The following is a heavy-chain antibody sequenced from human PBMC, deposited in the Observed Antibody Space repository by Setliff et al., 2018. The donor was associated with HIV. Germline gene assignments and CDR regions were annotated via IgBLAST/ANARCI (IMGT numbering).Heavy chain of an antibody. CDR1: GGSFSGYY. V-gene: IGHV4-34*01. CDR2: INQSGGI. J-gene: IGHJ4*02. D-gene: IGHD1-1*01. Sequence: SETLSLTCAVSGGSFSGYYWSWIRQPPGKGLEWIGEINQSGGINYNPSLKSRVTISIDTSKNQFSLKLRSVTAADTAVYYCARDLRGTQSSDYWGQGTLVTVSS. CDR3: ARDLRGTQSSDY.